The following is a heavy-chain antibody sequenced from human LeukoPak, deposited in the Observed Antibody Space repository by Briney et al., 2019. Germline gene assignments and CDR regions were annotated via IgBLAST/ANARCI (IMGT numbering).Heavy chain of an antibody. V-gene: IGHV4-59*12. J-gene: IGHJ4*02. D-gene: IGHD3-22*01. Sequence: PSETLSLTCTVFGGSISNYYWSWIRQPPGKGLEWIGYIHYSGSTNYNPSLKSRVTISVDTSKNQFSLKLSSVTAADTAVYYCARAPYYYDSSGYYHFDYWGQGTLVTVSS. CDR2: IHYSGST. CDR1: GGSISNYY. CDR3: ARAPYYYDSSGYYHFDY.